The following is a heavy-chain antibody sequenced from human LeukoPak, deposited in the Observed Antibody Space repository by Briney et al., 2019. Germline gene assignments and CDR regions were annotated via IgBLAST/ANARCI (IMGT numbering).Heavy chain of an antibody. Sequence: ASVKVSCKDSGYTFTRYDINWVGQASGQGLEWMGWMNPNSGNTGYAQKFQGRVTMTRNTSIRTDYMELSSLRSDDTAVYYCARRPLAGTSPLSSYYYMDFWGKGTTVTVSS. CDR2: MNPNSGNT. D-gene: IGHD6-19*01. CDR3: ARRPLAGTSPLSSYYYMDF. CDR1: GYTFTRYD. V-gene: IGHV1-8*01. J-gene: IGHJ6*03.